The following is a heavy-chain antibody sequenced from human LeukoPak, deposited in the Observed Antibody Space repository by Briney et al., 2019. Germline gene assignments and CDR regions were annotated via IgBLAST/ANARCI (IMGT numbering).Heavy chain of an antibody. J-gene: IGHJ4*02. CDR2: INRNGQST. V-gene: IGHV3-20*04. D-gene: IGHD3-3*01. Sequence: PGGSLRLSCAASGYSFDAHGMSWVRHAPGKGLEWVSGINRNGQSTAYADSVKGRFTISRDNAKNSLYLQMNSVGAEDTALYFCARDIALEDWGQGTLVTVS. CDR1: GYSFDAHG. CDR3: ARDIALED.